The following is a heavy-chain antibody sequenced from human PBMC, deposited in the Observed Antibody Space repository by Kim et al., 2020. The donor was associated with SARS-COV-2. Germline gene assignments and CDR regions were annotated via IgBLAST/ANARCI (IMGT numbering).Heavy chain of an antibody. D-gene: IGHD1-1*01. J-gene: IGHJ4*02. V-gene: IGHV3-30*01. CDR2: YDGNNR. CDR3: ATNGNAY. Sequence: YDGNNRTYADSVKSRFTISRDNSGNTVYLQLNSLRREDRAVYYCATNGNAYWGQGTLVSVSS.